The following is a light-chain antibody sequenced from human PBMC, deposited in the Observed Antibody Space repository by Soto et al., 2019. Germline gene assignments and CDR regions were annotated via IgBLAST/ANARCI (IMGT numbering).Light chain of an antibody. Sequence: SVLTQPPSVSGAPGQRVTISCTGSSSNIGAGYDVHWYQQLPGTAPKLLIYGNSNRPSGVPDRFSGSKSGTSASLAITGLQAEDEADYYCQYYDSSLSWVFGGGTKLTVL. J-gene: IGLJ3*02. CDR3: QYYDSSLSWV. CDR1: SSNIGAGYD. CDR2: GNS. V-gene: IGLV1-40*01.